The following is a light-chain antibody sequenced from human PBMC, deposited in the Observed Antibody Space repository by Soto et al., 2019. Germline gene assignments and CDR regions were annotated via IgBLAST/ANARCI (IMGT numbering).Light chain of an antibody. CDR3: QQYSSYST. V-gene: IGKV1-5*01. Sequence: DIQMTQSPSTLSASVGDRVTITCRASQSVSDWLAWYQQKPGKAPKLLIYDASSVDSGVPSRFSGSGSATEFTLTISSLQPDDFATYYCQQYSSYSTFGQGTKVEIK. J-gene: IGKJ1*01. CDR1: QSVSDW. CDR2: DAS.